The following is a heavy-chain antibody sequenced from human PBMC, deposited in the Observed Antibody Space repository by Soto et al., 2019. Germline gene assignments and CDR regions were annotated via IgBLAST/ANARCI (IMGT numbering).Heavy chain of an antibody. D-gene: IGHD4-17*01. J-gene: IGHJ4*02. CDR2: IIPILGIA. V-gene: IGHV1-69*02. Sequence: QVQLVQSGAEVQKPGSSVKVSCKASGGTFSSYTISWVRQAPGQGLEWMGRIIPILGIANYAQKFQGRVTITADKSTSTAYMELSSLRSEDTAVYYCARRRDYGDRYYFDYWGQGTLVTVSS. CDR3: ARRRDYGDRYYFDY. CDR1: GGTFSSYT.